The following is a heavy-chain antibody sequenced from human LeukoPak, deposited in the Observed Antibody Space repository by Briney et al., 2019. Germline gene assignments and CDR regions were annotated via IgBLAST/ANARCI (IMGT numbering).Heavy chain of an antibody. CDR1: GGSISSYY. CDR3: ASVTRYSGFGDP. Sequence: SETLSLTCTVSGGSISSYYWSWIRQPPGKGLEWIGYIYYSGSTNYNPSLKSRVTISVDTSKNQFSLKLSSVTAADTAVYYCASVTRYSGFGDPWGQGTLVTVSS. J-gene: IGHJ5*02. CDR2: IYYSGST. D-gene: IGHD5-12*01. V-gene: IGHV4-59*01.